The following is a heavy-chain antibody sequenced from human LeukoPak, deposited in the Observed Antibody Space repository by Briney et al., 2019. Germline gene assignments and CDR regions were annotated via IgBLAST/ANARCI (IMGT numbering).Heavy chain of an antibody. CDR2: IIPILGIA. V-gene: IGHV1-69*04. CDR1: GGTFSSYA. J-gene: IGHJ6*02. CDR3: ARGHQSWHGMDV. Sequence: SVKVSCKASGGTFSSYAISWVRQAPGQGLEWMGRIIPILGIANYAQKFQGRVTITADKSTSTAYMELSSLRSEDTAVYYCARGHQSWHGMDVWGQGTTVTVSS.